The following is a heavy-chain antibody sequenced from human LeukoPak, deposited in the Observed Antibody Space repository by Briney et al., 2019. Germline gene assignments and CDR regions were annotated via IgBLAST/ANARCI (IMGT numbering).Heavy chain of an antibody. CDR3: ARDPTGGGSGSYVDY. CDR2: ISYDGSNN. CDR1: GFTFSSYA. J-gene: IGHJ4*02. D-gene: IGHD3-10*01. Sequence: PGESLRLSCAASGFTFSSYAMHWVRQAPGKGLEWVVGISYDGSNNYYADSVNSRFTIFIDNSKNKFYLQMNSLTAEDTAVYYCARDPTGGGSGSYVDYWGQGTLVTGSS. V-gene: IGHV3-30*04.